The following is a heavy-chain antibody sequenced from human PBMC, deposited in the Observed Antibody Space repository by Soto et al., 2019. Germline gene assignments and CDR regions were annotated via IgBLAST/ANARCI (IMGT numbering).Heavy chain of an antibody. CDR2: IYYTGST. J-gene: IGHJ4*02. D-gene: IGHD6-6*01. V-gene: IGHV4-61*01. CDR3: AREFSNSPEAFDS. Sequence: KPSETLSLTCTVSGGSVNSDTVYWSWIRQPPGRGLEWVGYIYYTGSTNYNPSLKSRVTISVDTSRNQFSLKLSSVTAADTAVYYCAREFSNSPEAFDSWGQGSLVTVSS. CDR1: GGSVNSDTVY.